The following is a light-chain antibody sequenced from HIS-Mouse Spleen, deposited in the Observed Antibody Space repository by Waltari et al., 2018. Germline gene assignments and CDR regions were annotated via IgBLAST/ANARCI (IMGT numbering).Light chain of an antibody. V-gene: IGLV2-11*01. CDR2: DVS. Sequence: QSALTPPRSVSGSPGQSVTISCTGTSRDVGGYHFVPWYQQHPGKAPKLLIYDVSKRPSGVPDRFSGSKSGNTASLTISGLQAEDEADYYCCSYAGSYTYVFGTGTKVTVL. J-gene: IGLJ1*01. CDR3: CSYAGSYTYV. CDR1: SRDVGGYHF.